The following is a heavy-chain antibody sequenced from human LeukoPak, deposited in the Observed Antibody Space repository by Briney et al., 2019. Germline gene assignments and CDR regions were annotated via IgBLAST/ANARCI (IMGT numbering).Heavy chain of an antibody. CDR2: IKQDGSEK. CDR1: GFTFSSYW. D-gene: IGHD3-16*02. J-gene: IGHJ4*02. Sequence: GGSLRLSRAASGFTFSSYWMSWVRQAPGKGLEWVANIKQDGSEKYYVDSVKGRFTISRDNAKNSLYLQMNSLRAEDTAVYYCARGGYPSSFDYWGQGALVTVSS. CDR3: ARGGYPSSFDY. V-gene: IGHV3-7*01.